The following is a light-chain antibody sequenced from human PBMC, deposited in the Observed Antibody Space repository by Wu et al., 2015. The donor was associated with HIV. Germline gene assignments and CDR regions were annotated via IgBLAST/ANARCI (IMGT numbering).Light chain of an antibody. Sequence: AIQLTQSPSSLSASVGDRVTITCRASQGISSALAWYQQKPGKAPKLLIYDASSLESGVPSRFSGSASGTDFTLTISSLQPEDFATYYCQQFNSYPITFGEGPRWRSN. CDR2: DAS. J-gene: IGKJ4*01. CDR1: QGISSA. V-gene: IGKV1-13*02. CDR3: QQFNSYPIT.